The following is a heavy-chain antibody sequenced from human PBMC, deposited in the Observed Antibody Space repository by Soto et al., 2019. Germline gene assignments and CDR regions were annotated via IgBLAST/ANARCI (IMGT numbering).Heavy chain of an antibody. CDR2: INSDGSST. Sequence: GGSLRLSCAASGFTFSSYWMHWVRQAPGKGLVWVSRINSDGSSTSYADSVKGRFTISRDNAKNTLYLQMNSLRAEDTAVYYCARRGMLPLAYYYYYYMDVWGKGTTVTVSS. J-gene: IGHJ6*03. V-gene: IGHV3-74*01. CDR1: GFTFSSYW. CDR3: ARRGMLPLAYYYYYYMDV. D-gene: IGHD2-15*01.